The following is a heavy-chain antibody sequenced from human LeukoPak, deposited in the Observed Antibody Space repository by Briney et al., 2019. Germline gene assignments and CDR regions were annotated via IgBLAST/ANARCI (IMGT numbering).Heavy chain of an antibody. Sequence: ASVKVSCKASGYTFTVYYMHWVRQAPGHGLEWMGIINPTSGGTTYSQKFQGRVTITRNTSISTAYMELSSLRSEDTAVYYCARTTPGYSSGWDFDYWGQGTLVTVSS. CDR2: INPTSGGT. D-gene: IGHD6-19*01. CDR3: ARTTPGYSSGWDFDY. CDR1: GYTFTVYY. J-gene: IGHJ4*02. V-gene: IGHV1-46*01.